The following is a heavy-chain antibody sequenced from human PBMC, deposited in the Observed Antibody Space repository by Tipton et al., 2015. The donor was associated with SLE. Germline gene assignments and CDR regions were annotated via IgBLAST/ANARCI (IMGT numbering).Heavy chain of an antibody. CDR3: AREKVAAREWFDP. D-gene: IGHD6-6*01. J-gene: IGHJ5*02. CDR2: INPNSGGT. Sequence: QLVQSGAEVKKPGASVKVSCKASGYTFTGYYMHWVRQAPGQGLEWMGRINPNSGGTNYAQKFQGRVTMTRDTSISTAYMELSRLRSDDTAVYYCAREKVAAREWFDPWGQGTLVTVSS. CDR1: GYTFTGYY. V-gene: IGHV1-2*06.